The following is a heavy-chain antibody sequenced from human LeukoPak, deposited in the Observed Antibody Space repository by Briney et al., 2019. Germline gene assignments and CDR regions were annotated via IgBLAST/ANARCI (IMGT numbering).Heavy chain of an antibody. CDR3: AREGLVIRAAFDI. V-gene: IGHV1-69*04. Sequence: SVKVSCKASGGTFSSYTISWVRQAPGEGLEWMGRIIPILGIANYAQKFQGRVTITADKSTSTAYMELSSLRSEDTAVYYCAREGLVIRAAFDIWGQGTMVTVSS. CDR1: GGTFSSYT. D-gene: IGHD2/OR15-2a*01. J-gene: IGHJ3*02. CDR2: IIPILGIA.